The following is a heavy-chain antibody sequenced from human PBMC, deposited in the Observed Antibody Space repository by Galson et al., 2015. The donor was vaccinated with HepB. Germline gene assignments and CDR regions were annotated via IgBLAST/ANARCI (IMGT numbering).Heavy chain of an antibody. Sequence: SLRLSCAASGFTFSSYWMSWVRQAPGKGLEWVANIKQDGSEKYYVDSVKGRFTISRDNAKNSLYLQMNSLRAEDTAVYYCARDTAYSSGWYGGWLYYYGMDVWGQGTTVTVSS. CDR3: ARDTAYSSGWYGGWLYYYGMDV. CDR2: IKQDGSEK. V-gene: IGHV3-7*03. CDR1: GFTFSSYW. J-gene: IGHJ6*02. D-gene: IGHD6-19*01.